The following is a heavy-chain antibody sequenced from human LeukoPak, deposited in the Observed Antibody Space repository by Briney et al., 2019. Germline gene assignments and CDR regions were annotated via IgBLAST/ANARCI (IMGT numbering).Heavy chain of an antibody. CDR2: ISTLYGNK. D-gene: IGHD2-8*02. CDR3: ARARSRASTWYWDH. J-gene: IGHJ4*02. Sequence: GASVKVSCKASGYTFTGYGINWVRQAPGQGPEWMGWISTLYGNKNFAQKFQGRVTMTSDTSTSTAYLELASLTSDDSAIYYCARARSRASTWYWDHWGQGTLVTVSS. CDR1: GYTFTGYG. V-gene: IGHV1-18*01.